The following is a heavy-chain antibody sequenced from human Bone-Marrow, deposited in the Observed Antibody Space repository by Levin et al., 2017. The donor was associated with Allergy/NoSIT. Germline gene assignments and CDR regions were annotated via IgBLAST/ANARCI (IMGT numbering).Heavy chain of an antibody. CDR1: GFTFSTFG. J-gene: IGHJ6*02. V-gene: IGHV3-21*01. D-gene: IGHD3-16*01. CDR3: ARDRTFGILRNYGLGV. CDR2: ISSGGNDI. Sequence: VGSLRLSCAASGFTFSTFGVNWVRQIPGKGLEWVASISSGGNDIYYADSVKGRFTISRDNVKHSLYLQMNSLRAEDTAVYYCARDRTFGILRNYGLGVWGQGTTVTVSS.